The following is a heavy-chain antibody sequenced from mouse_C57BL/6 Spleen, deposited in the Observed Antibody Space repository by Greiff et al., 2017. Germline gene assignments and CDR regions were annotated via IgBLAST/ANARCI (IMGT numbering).Heavy chain of an antibody. CDR2: IYPSDSET. Sequence: QVHVKQPGAELVRPGSSVKLSCKASGYTFTSYWMDWVKQRPGQGLEWIGNIYPSDSETHYNQKFKDKATLTVDKSSSTAYMQLSSLTSEDSAVYYCARGITTVVAHFDYWGQGTTLTVAS. CDR3: ARGITTVVAHFDY. D-gene: IGHD1-1*01. V-gene: IGHV1-61*01. J-gene: IGHJ2*01. CDR1: GYTFTSYW.